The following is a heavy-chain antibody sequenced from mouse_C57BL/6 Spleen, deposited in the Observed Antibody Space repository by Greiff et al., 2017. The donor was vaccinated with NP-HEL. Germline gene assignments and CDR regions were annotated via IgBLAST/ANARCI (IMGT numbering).Heavy chain of an antibody. D-gene: IGHD1-1*01. Sequence: EVQLQQSGPELVKPGASVKISCKASEYTFTDYYMNWVKQSHGKSLEWIGDINPNNGGTSYNQKFKGKATLTVDKSSSTAYMELRSLTSEDSAVYYCATPGPYYGSSYEDYDVWGTGTTVTVST. CDR1: EYTFTDYY. J-gene: IGHJ1*03. CDR3: ATPGPYYGSSYEDYDV. V-gene: IGHV1-26*01. CDR2: INPNNGGT.